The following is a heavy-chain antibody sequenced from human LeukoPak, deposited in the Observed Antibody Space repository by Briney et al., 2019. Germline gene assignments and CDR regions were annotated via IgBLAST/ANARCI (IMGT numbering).Heavy chain of an antibody. CDR3: ARVVRYYYDSSGYYMGFDY. CDR1: GYTFTGYY. Sequence: ASVKVSCKASGYTFTGYYMHWVRQAPGQGLEWMGWVNPNSGGTNYAQKFQGRVTMTRDTSTSTAYMELSRLRSDDTAVYYCARVVRYYYDSSGYYMGFDYWGQGTLVTVSS. D-gene: IGHD3-22*01. V-gene: IGHV1-2*02. CDR2: VNPNSGGT. J-gene: IGHJ4*02.